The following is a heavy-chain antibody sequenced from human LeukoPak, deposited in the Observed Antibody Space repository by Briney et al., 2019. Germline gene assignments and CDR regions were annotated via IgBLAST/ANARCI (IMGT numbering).Heavy chain of an antibody. V-gene: IGHV3-23*01. J-gene: IGHJ3*02. CDR2: ISGSGGST. CDR1: GFTFSDYY. D-gene: IGHD5-18*01. Sequence: PGGSLRLSCAASGFTFSDYYMSWIRQAPGKGLEWVSAISGSGGSTYYADSVKGRFTISRDNSKNTLYLQMNSLRAEDTAVYYCAKDLWYSYGRGAFDIWGQGTMVTVSS. CDR3: AKDLWYSYGRGAFDI.